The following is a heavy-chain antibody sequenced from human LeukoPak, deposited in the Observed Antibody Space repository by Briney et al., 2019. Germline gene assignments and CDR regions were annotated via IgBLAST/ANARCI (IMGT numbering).Heavy chain of an antibody. CDR2: INPNNGGT. D-gene: IGHD1-26*01. V-gene: IGHV1-2*06. J-gene: IGHJ4*02. CDR3: TRESGSYHGNDY. Sequence: ASVKVSCKAPGYTFTGYYMHWVRQAPGLGLEWMGRINPNNGGTNYAQKFQGRVTMTGDTSTSTAYMELSSLRSDDTAVYYCTRESGSYHGNDYWGQGTLVTVSS. CDR1: GYTFTGYY.